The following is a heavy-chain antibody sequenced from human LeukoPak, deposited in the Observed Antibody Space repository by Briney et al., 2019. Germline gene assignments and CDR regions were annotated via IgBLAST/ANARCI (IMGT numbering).Heavy chain of an antibody. CDR1: GYTFTGYY. J-gene: IGHJ4*02. CDR3: ATEEPIQPGY. CDR2: FDPEDGET. D-gene: IGHD5-18*01. Sequence: ASVNVSCKASGYTFTGYYMHWVRQAPGKGLEWMGGFDPEDGETIYAQKFQGRVTMTEDTSTDTAYMELSSLRSEDTAVYYCATEEPIQPGYWGQGTLVTVSS. V-gene: IGHV1-24*01.